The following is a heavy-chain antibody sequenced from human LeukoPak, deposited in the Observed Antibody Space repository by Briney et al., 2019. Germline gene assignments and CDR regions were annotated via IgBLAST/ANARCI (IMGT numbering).Heavy chain of an antibody. CDR3: ARAGYCTNGVCYTYYFDY. CDR1: GFTFSSYS. Sequence: GGSLRLSCAASGFTFSSYSMNWVRQAAGKGLEWVSSISSSSSYIYYADSVKGRFTISRDNAKDSLYLQMNSLRAEDTAVYYCARAGYCTNGVCYTYYFDYWGQGTLVTVSS. V-gene: IGHV3-21*01. J-gene: IGHJ4*02. D-gene: IGHD2-8*01. CDR2: ISSSSSYI.